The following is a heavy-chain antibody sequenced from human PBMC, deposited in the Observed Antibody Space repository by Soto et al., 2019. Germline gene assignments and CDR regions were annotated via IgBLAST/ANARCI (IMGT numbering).Heavy chain of an antibody. Sequence: GGSLRLSCEGSGFTFSAYAMNWVRQAPGKGLEWVSYISSRSDTLYYADSVKGRFTISRDNAKNSVYLQVNNLRDEDTAVYYCARDWDIVILSVPIPNYNYGMDVWGQGTTVTVSS. J-gene: IGHJ6*02. CDR3: ARDWDIVILSVPIPNYNYGMDV. V-gene: IGHV3-48*02. D-gene: IGHD2-15*01. CDR1: GFTFSAYA. CDR2: ISSRSDTL.